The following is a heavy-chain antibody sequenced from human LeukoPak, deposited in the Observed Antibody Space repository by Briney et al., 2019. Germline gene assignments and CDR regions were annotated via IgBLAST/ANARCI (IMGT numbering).Heavy chain of an antibody. CDR1: GFTFSSYW. CDR3: ARELNSLRLGELSSHYYYYGMDV. Sequence: GGSLRLSCAASGFTFSSYWMSWVRQAPGKGLEWVANIKQDGSEKYYVDSVKGRFTISRDNAKNSLYLQMNSLRAEDTAVYYCARELNSLRLGELSSHYYYYGMDVWGQGTTVTVSS. V-gene: IGHV3-7*01. CDR2: IKQDGSEK. J-gene: IGHJ6*02. D-gene: IGHD3-16*02.